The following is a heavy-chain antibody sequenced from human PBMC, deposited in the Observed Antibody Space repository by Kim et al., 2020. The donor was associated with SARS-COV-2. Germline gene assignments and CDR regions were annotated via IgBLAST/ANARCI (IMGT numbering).Heavy chain of an antibody. CDR1: GGSISSYY. D-gene: IGHD1-26*01. CDR2: IYYSGST. J-gene: IGHJ4*02. Sequence: SETLSLTCTVSGGSISSYYWSWIRQPPGKGLEWIGYIYYSGSTNYNPSLKSRVTISVDTPTNQFSLKLSSVTAADTAVYYCARCVGYFDYWGQGTLVTVSS. V-gene: IGHV4-59*13. CDR3: ARCVGYFDY.